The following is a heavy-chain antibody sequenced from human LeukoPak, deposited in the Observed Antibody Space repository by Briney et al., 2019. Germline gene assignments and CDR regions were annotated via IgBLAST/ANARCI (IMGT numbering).Heavy chain of an antibody. CDR1: GFTFSSYA. CDR3: AKGTRNGYSSGWYSPLGAFDI. D-gene: IGHD6-19*01. V-gene: IGHV3-23*01. J-gene: IGHJ3*02. Sequence: PGGSLRLSCAASGFTFSSYAMSWVRQAPGKGREWVSAISGSGGSTYYADSVKGRFTISRDNSKNTLYLQMNSLRAEDTAVYYCAKGTRNGYSSGWYSPLGAFDIWGQGTMVTVSS. CDR2: ISGSGGST.